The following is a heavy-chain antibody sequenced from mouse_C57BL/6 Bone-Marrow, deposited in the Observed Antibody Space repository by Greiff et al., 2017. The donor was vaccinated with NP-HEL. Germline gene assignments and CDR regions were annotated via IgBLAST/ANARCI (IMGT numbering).Heavy chain of an antibody. CDR3: ARDDGYYYYYAMDY. V-gene: IGHV1-26*01. Sequence: VQLQQSGPELVKPGASVKISCKASGYTFTDYYMNWVKQSHGKSLEWIGDINPNNGGTSYNQKFKGKATLTVDKSSNTAYMELRSLTSEDSAVYYCARDDGYYYYYAMDYWGQGTSVTVSS. CDR1: GYTFTDYY. J-gene: IGHJ4*01. CDR2: INPNNGGT. D-gene: IGHD2-3*01.